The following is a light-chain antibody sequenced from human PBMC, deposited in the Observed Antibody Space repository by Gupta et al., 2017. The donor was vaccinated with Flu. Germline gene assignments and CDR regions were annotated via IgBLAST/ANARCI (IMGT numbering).Light chain of an antibody. V-gene: IGLV1-44*01. J-gene: IGLJ3*02. Sequence: SSNNGSNVVSSYQQHPGTAPNPLIHVYSHVHPGSPDRVPFSKSGTAATPVISGLQSEDVADDYCAAWEYSLNGLWVFGGGTKLTVL. CDR2: VYS. CDR3: AAWEYSLNGLWV. CDR1: SSNNGSNV.